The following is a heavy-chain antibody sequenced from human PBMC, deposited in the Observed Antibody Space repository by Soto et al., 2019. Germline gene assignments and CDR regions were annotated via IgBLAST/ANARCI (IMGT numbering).Heavy chain of an antibody. CDR3: ERVGPWVPYYYDRSPYTFENWFDP. J-gene: IGHJ5*02. Sequence: SETLSRTCAVSGYSISSGYYWGWLRQPPGKGREWIGRIYHWGSTYCNPSRKSRVTFSIDMTNNHVSLIMNSVTAADTAVYYCERVGPWVPYYYDRSPYTFENWFDPWGQGTLVTVSS. CDR2: IYHWGST. V-gene: IGHV4-38-2*01. CDR1: GYSISSGYY. D-gene: IGHD3-22*01.